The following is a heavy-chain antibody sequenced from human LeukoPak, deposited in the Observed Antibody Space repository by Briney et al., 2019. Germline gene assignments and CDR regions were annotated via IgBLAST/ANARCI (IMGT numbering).Heavy chain of an antibody. CDR2: IIPIFGTA. V-gene: IGHV1-69*06. CDR1: GYTFTSYG. J-gene: IGHJ1*01. CDR3: ARDPGGGYNYQYFQH. Sequence: SVKVSCKASGYTFTSYGISWVRQAPGQGLEWMGGIIPIFGTANYAQKFQGRVTITADKSTSTAYMELSSLRSEDTAVYYCARDPGGGYNYQYFQHWGQGTLVTVSS. D-gene: IGHD5-24*01.